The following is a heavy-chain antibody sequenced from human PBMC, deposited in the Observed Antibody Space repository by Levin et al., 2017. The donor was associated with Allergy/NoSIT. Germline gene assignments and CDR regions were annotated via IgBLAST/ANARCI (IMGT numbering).Heavy chain of an antibody. D-gene: IGHD4-23*01. CDR2: ISSGGPYI. CDR1: GFTFSSYS. J-gene: IGHJ4*02. V-gene: IGHV3-21*01. Sequence: GGSLRLSCAASGFTFSSYSMTWVRQAPGKGLEWVSSISSGGPYIYYADSVKGRFTISRDKAKNSLYLQTNSLRAEDTAVYYCARGDYGGNSGFYFDYWGQGTLVTVSS. CDR3: ARGDYGGNSGFYFDY.